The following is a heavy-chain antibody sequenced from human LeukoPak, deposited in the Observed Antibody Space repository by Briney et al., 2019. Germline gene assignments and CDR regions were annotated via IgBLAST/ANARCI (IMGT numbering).Heavy chain of an antibody. J-gene: IGHJ5*02. D-gene: IGHD3-16*02. V-gene: IGHV4-39*01. CDR1: GGSISSSSYY. Sequence: PSETLSLTCTVSGGSISSSSYYWGWIRQPPGKGLEWIGSIYYSGGTYYNPSLKSRATISVDTSKNQFSLKLSSVTAADTAVYYCAAKSYDYVWGSYRENNWFDPWGQGTLVTVSS. CDR3: AAKSYDYVWGSYRENNWFDP. CDR2: IYYSGGT.